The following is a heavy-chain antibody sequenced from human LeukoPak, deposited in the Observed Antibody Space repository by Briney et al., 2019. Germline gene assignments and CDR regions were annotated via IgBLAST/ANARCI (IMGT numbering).Heavy chain of an antibody. CDR1: GFTLGSYW. J-gene: IGHJ4*02. CDR2: IRQDRSEN. CDR3: ARGHHQYGSSWYLDY. Sequence: GGSLRLSCAASGFTLGSYWMSWVRQAPGKGLEWVANIRQDRSENHSVDSVKGRFTISRDNAKNSLYLQMNSLRAEDTAVYYCARGHHQYGSSWYLDYWGQGTLVTVSS. V-gene: IGHV3-7*01. D-gene: IGHD6-13*01.